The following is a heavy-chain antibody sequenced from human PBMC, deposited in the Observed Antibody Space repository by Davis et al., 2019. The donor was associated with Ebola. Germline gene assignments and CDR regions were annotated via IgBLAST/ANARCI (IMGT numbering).Heavy chain of an antibody. D-gene: IGHD1-20*01. CDR1: GFTFSSYA. V-gene: IGHV3-21*01. J-gene: IGHJ5*01. CDR2: ISSSSSYI. CDR3: ARDFITGTTDFDS. Sequence: GESLKISCAASGFTFSSYAMSWVRQAPGKGLEWVSSISSSSSYIYYADSVKGRFTISRDNAKNSLFLQMNSLRAEDTAVYYCARDFITGTTDFDSWGQGTLVTVSS.